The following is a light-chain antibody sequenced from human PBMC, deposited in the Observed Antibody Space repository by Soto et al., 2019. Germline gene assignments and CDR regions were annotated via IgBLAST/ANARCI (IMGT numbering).Light chain of an antibody. Sequence: QSALTQPRSVSGSPGQSVTISCTGTSSDVGGYNYVSWYQQHPGKVPKLMIYDVNKRPSGVPDRFSGSKSGNTASLTISGLQADDEADYYCCSYAGSYTDWVFGGGTKLTVL. CDR2: DVN. CDR1: SSDVGGYNY. CDR3: CSYAGSYTDWV. J-gene: IGLJ3*02. V-gene: IGLV2-11*01.